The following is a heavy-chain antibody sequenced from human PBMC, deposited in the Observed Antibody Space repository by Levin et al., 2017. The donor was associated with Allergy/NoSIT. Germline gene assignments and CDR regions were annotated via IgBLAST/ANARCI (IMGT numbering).Heavy chain of an antibody. V-gene: IGHV1-2*02. Sequence: VASVKVSCKASGYTFTAYYIHWVRQAPGQGLEWLGWVNPNTGDTNYAQNFQGRVTMTRDTSITTAYMQVRSLRSDDTAIYFCARAQYGVCYSGFFCGLDVWGQGTTVTVS. CDR3: ARAQYGVCYSGFFCGLDV. D-gene: IGHD2-8*01. J-gene: IGHJ6*02. CDR2: VNPNTGDT. CDR1: GYTFTAYY.